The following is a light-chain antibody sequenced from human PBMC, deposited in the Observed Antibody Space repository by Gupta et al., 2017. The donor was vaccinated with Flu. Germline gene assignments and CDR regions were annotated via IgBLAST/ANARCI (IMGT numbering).Light chain of an antibody. Sequence: DIQMTQSPSSLSASVGDRVTITCRASQSISSYVNWYHQKPGKAPKLLIYAASSLQSGVPSRFSGSGSGTDFTLTISRLQPEDFASYYCQQGHSTPYSFGQGTKLDIK. CDR3: QQGHSTPYS. J-gene: IGKJ2*03. CDR2: AAS. V-gene: IGKV1-39*01. CDR1: QSISSY.